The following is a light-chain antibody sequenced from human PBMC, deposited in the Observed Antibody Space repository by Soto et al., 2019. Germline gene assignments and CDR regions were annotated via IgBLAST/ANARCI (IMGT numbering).Light chain of an antibody. CDR2: GAS. CDR3: QQYNSWLWT. J-gene: IGKJ1*01. CDR1: QSVSSK. Sequence: EIVITQPPSALSVSPGEGATLSCRASQSVSSKLAWYQQKPGQAPRLLIYGASTRATGIPARFSGSGSGTEFTLIISSLQSEDSAVYYCQQYNSWLWTFGQGTKVDIK. V-gene: IGKV3-15*01.